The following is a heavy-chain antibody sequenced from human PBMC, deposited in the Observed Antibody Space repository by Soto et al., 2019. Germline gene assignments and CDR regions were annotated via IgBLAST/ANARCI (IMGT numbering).Heavy chain of an antibody. V-gene: IGHV4-39*01. Sequence: SETLSLTCTVSGGSGGSISSSFYLWGWIRQPPGKGLEWIGSIYYTGSTYYNPSLKSRVPISVDTSKNQFSLKLTSVPAADTDLYYCGRSIDPWGQGTLVTVSS. CDR2: IYYTGST. CDR3: GRSIDP. CDR1: GGSGGSISSSFYL. J-gene: IGHJ5*02.